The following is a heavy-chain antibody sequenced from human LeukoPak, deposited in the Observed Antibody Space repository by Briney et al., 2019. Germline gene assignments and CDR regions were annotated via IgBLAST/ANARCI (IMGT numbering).Heavy chain of an antibody. Sequence: GGSLRLSCAASGFPLSRYWMHWVRQVPGKGKVWVSRINSDESITTYADSVKGRFTISRDNAKHTVYLQMNSLRAEDTAVYYCAREGTGSGTTDYYYYYGMDMWGPGTTVTVS. V-gene: IGHV3-74*01. CDR2: INSDESIT. CDR1: GFPLSRYW. D-gene: IGHD3-10*01. J-gene: IGHJ6*02. CDR3: AREGTGSGTTDYYYYYGMDM.